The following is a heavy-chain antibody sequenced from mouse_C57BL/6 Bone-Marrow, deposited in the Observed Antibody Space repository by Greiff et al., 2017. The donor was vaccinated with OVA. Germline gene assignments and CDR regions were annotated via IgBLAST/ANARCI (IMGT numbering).Heavy chain of an antibody. CDR2: IYPGDGDT. CDR1: GYAFSSSW. CDR3: AREGTYDDDGGDDAMDY. J-gene: IGHJ4*01. Sequence: QVQLQQSGPELVKPGASVKISCKASGYAFSSSWMTWVKQRPGKGLEWIGRIYPGDGDTTYNGTFKGKATLTADKSSSTAYMQLSSLSSEDSAVYFCAREGTYDDDGGDDAMDYWGQGTSVTVSS. V-gene: IGHV1-82*01. D-gene: IGHD2-4*01.